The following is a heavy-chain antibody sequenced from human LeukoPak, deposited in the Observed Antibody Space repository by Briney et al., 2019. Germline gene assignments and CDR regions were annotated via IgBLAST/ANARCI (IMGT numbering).Heavy chain of an antibody. CDR2: INHSGST. CDR3: ARSPNAFDI. V-gene: IGHV4-34*01. Sequence: SETLSLTCAVYGGSFSGYYWSWIRQPPGKGLEWIGEINHSGSTNYNPSLKSRVTISVDTSKNQFSLKLSSVTAADTAAYYCARSPNAFDIWGQGTMVTVSS. J-gene: IGHJ3*02. CDR1: GGSFSGYY.